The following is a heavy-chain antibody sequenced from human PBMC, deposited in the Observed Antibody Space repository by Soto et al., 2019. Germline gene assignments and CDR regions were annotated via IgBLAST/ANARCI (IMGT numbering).Heavy chain of an antibody. D-gene: IGHD3-3*01. CDR3: ARDTYYDFWSGTRGMDV. CDR1: GGSVSSGSYY. Sequence: SETLSLTCTVSGGSVSSGSYYWSWIRQPPGKGLEWIGYIYYSGSTNYNPSLKSRVSISVDTSKNQFSLKLSSVTAADTAVYYCARDTYYDFWSGTRGMDVWGQGTTVTVS. J-gene: IGHJ6*02. V-gene: IGHV4-61*01. CDR2: IYYSGST.